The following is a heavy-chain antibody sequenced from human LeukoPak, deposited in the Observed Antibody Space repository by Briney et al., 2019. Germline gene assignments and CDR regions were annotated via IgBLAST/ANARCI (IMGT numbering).Heavy chain of an antibody. V-gene: IGHV3-9*01. Sequence: GGSLRLSCAASGFTFDDYAMHWVRQAPGKGLEWVSGISWNSGSIGYADSVKGRFTISRDNAKNSLYLQMNSLRAEDTALYYCAKENYYDSSGYLSVGAFDIWGQGTMVTVSS. D-gene: IGHD3-22*01. J-gene: IGHJ3*02. CDR2: ISWNSGSI. CDR1: GFTFDDYA. CDR3: AKENYYDSSGYLSVGAFDI.